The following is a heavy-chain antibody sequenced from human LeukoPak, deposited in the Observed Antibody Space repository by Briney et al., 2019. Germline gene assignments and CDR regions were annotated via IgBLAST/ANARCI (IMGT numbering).Heavy chain of an antibody. CDR3: ARSYGVYYFDY. CDR2: VGHSGTT. CDR1: GGSLNDYL. J-gene: IGHJ4*02. Sequence: PSETLSLTCAVYGGSLNDYLWSWIRQPPGQGLEWIGEVGHSGTTNYNPSLKSRVTISVDTSKNQFSLKLSSVTAADTAVYYCARSYGVYYFDYWGQGTLVTVSS. V-gene: IGHV4-34*01. D-gene: IGHD4-17*01.